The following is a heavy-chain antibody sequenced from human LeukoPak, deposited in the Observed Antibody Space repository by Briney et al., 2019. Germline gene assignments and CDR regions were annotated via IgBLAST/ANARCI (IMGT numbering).Heavy chain of an antibody. CDR2: IGGSGGNI. CDR3: AMYCSSTSCYGWFDP. J-gene: IGHJ5*02. D-gene: IGHD2-2*01. V-gene: IGHV3-23*01. Sequence: PGGSLRLSCAASGLSFSNYAMYWVRQAPGKGLEWVSAIGGSGGNIFYTDSVKGRFTISRDNSKNSLYLQMNSLRAEDTAVYYCAMYCSSTSCYGWFDPWGQGTLVTVSS. CDR1: GLSFSNYA.